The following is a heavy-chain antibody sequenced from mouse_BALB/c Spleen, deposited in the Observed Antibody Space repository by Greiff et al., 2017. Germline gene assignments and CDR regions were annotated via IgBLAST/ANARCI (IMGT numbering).Heavy chain of an antibody. CDR3: TREVTTVVANDY. J-gene: IGHJ2*01. V-gene: IGHV5-6-4*01. D-gene: IGHD1-1*01. CDR1: GFTFSSYT. Sequence: EVMLVESGGGLVKPGGSLKLSCAASGFTFSSYTMSWVRQTPEKRLAWVATISSGGSYTYYPDSVKGRFTISRDNAKNTLYLQMSSLKSEDTAMYYCTREVTTVVANDYWGQGTTLTVSS. CDR2: ISSGGSYT.